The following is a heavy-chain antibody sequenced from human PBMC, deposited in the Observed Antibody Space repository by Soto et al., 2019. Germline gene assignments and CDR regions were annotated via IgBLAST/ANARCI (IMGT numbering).Heavy chain of an antibody. CDR1: GFTFDDYA. J-gene: IGHJ4*02. CDR2: ISWNSGSI. CDR3: AKDAAGYSSLRGPLDY. Sequence: GGSLRLSCAASGFTFDDYAMHWVRQAPGKGLEWVSGISWNSGSIGYADSVKGRFTISRDNAKNSLYLQMNSLRAEDTALYYCAKDAAGYSSLRGPLDYWGQGTLVTVSS. V-gene: IGHV3-9*01. D-gene: IGHD6-13*01.